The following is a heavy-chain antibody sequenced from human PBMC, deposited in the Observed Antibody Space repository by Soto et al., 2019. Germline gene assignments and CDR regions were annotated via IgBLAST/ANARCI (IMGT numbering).Heavy chain of an antibody. CDR3: AKDQGDSSGYYGPPKVVNAFDI. V-gene: IGHV3-9*01. J-gene: IGHJ3*02. CDR2: ISWNSGSI. D-gene: IGHD3-22*01. Sequence: EVQLVETGGGLIQPGGSLRLSCAASGFTFDDYAMHWVRQAPGKGLEWVSGISWNSGSIGYADSVKGRFTISRDNAKNSLYLQMNSLRAEDTALYYCAKDQGDSSGYYGPPKVVNAFDIWGQGTMVTVSS. CDR1: GFTFDDYA.